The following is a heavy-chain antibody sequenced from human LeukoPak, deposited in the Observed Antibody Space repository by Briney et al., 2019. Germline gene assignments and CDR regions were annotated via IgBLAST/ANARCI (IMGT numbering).Heavy chain of an antibody. CDR3: ARHMVGDSGDYYFDY. J-gene: IGHJ4*02. V-gene: IGHV4-39*01. Sequence: SETLSLTCTVSGGSISGSGYYWGWIRQPPGKGLEWIGSNHYSGSGYYNPSLKSRVTISVDTSKNQFSLKLSSVTAADTAVYYCARHMVGDSGDYYFDYWGQGTLVTVSS. CDR2: NHYSGSG. D-gene: IGHD3-16*01. CDR1: GGSISGSGYY.